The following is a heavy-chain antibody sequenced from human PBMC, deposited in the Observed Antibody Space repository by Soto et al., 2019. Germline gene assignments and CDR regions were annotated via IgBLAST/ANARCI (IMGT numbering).Heavy chain of an antibody. J-gene: IGHJ3*02. CDR3: ARDFRSGWYGAFDI. D-gene: IGHD6-19*01. CDR1: GSTFSSYA. V-gene: IGHV4-31*02. Sequence: LRLSCAASGSTFSSYAMSWVRQHPGKGLEWIGYIYYSGSTYYNPSLKSRVTISVDTSKNQFSLKLSSVTAADTAVYYCARDFRSGWYGAFDIWGQGTMVTVSS. CDR2: IYYSGST.